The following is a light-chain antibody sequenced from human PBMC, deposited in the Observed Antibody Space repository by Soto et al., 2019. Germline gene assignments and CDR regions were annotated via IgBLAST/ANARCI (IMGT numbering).Light chain of an antibody. CDR1: STDVENYNF. V-gene: IGLV2-14*02. CDR2: EDY. J-gene: IGLJ1*01. CDR3: SSYTSSSNYV. Sequence: QSVLTQPASVSGSPGQSITIACTGISTDVENYNFVSWYQQHPGKVPKLMIYEDYKRPSGVSNRFSGSKSGNTASLTISGLQAEDEADYYCSSYTSSSNYVFGTGTKVTVL.